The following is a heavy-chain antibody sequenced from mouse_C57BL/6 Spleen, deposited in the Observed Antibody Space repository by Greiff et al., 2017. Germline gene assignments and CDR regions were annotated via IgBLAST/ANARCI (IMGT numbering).Heavy chain of an antibody. CDR1: GYTFTDYY. Sequence: VQLQQSGPELVKPGASVKISCKASGYTFTDYYMNWVKQSHGKSLEWIGDINPNNGGTSYNQKFKGKATLTVDKSSSTAYMELRSLTSEDSAVYYCARGSRITTVVADWYFDVWGTGTTVTVSS. CDR2: INPNNGGT. D-gene: IGHD1-1*01. CDR3: ARGSRITTVVADWYFDV. V-gene: IGHV1-26*01. J-gene: IGHJ1*03.